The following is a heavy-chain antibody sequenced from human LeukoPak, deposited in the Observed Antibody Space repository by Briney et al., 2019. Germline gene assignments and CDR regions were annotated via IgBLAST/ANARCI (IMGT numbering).Heavy chain of an antibody. CDR2: IKQDGSEK. Sequence: GGSLRLSCAASGFTFSSYWMSWVRQAPGKGLEWVANIKQDGSEKYYVDPVKGRFTISRDNAKNSLYLQMNSLRAEDTAVYYCARTPSMWPDAFDIWGQGTMVTVSS. CDR3: ARTPSMWPDAFDI. D-gene: IGHD2/OR15-2a*01. V-gene: IGHV3-7*03. J-gene: IGHJ3*02. CDR1: GFTFSSYW.